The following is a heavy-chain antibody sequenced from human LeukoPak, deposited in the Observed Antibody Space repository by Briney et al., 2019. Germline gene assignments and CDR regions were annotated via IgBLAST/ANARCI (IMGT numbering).Heavy chain of an antibody. V-gene: IGHV4-34*01. Sequence: SETLSLTCAVYGGSFSGYYWSWIRQPPGKGLEWIGEINHSGSTNYNPSLKSRVTISVDTSKNQFSLKLSSVTAADTAVYYCAREDYSSGWYEFDYWGQGTLVTVSS. D-gene: IGHD6-19*01. CDR1: GGSFSGYY. J-gene: IGHJ4*02. CDR3: AREDYSSGWYEFDY. CDR2: INHSGST.